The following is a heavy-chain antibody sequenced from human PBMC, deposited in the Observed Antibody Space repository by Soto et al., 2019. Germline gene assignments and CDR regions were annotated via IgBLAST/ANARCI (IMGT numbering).Heavy chain of an antibody. Sequence: ASVKVSCKASGYTFTGDYMLWGRQAPGQGLEWMGLINPNSGGKNYAQKFKGWVTMTRDTSISTAYMELSRLRSDDTAVYYCARDSCKGSPHXWGQGTLVTVSX. D-gene: IGHD2-15*01. CDR3: ARDSCKGSPHX. V-gene: IGHV1-2*04. CDR1: GYTFTGDY. J-gene: IGHJ4*02. CDR2: INPNSGGK.